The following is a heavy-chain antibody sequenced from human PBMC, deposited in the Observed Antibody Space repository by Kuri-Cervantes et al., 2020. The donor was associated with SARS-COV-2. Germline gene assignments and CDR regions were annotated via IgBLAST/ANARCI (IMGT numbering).Heavy chain of an antibody. Sequence: SGPTLVKPTETLTLTCTVSGLSLSNARMGVSWIRQPPGKALEWLAHIFSNDEKSYSTSLKSRLTISKDTSKSQVVLTMTNMDPVDTATYYCARTITIFGVAVKALNWFDPWGQGTLVTVSS. CDR2: IFSNDEK. D-gene: IGHD3-3*01. J-gene: IGHJ5*02. V-gene: IGHV2-26*01. CDR1: GLSLSNARMG. CDR3: ARTITIFGVAVKALNWFDP.